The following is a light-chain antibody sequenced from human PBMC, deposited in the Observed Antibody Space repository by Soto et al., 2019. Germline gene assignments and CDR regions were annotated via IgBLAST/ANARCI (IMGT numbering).Light chain of an antibody. CDR3: CSYAGSYTS. Sequence: QSALTQPRSVSGSPGQSVTISCTGTSSDVGGYNYVSWYQQHPGKAPKFMIYDVSKRPSGVPDRFSGSKSGNTASLTISGLQAEDEADYFCCSYAGSYTSFGGGTKLTVL. CDR2: DVS. V-gene: IGLV2-11*01. CDR1: SSDVGGYNY. J-gene: IGLJ2*01.